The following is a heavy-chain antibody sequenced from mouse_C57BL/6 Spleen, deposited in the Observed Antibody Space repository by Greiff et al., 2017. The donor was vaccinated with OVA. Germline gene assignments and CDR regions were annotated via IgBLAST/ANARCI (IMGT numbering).Heavy chain of an antibody. CDR2: IRNKANGYTT. Sequence: EVKLMESGGGLVQPGGSLSLSCAASGFTFTDYYMSWVRQPPGKALEWLGFIRNKANGYTTEYSASVKGRFTISRDNSQSILYLQMNALRAEDSATYYCAGYRWDYFDYWGQGTTLTVSS. CDR3: AGYRWDYFDY. D-gene: IGHD1-1*02. CDR1: GFTFTDYY. J-gene: IGHJ2*01. V-gene: IGHV7-3*01.